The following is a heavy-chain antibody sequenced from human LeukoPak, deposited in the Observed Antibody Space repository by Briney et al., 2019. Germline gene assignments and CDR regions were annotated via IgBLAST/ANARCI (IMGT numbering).Heavy chain of an antibody. D-gene: IGHD3-10*01. CDR2: ISGSGDST. Sequence: GGSLRLSCAASGFTFSSYAMSWVHQAPGKGLEWVSAISGSGDSTYYADSVKGRFTISRDNSKNTLYLQMNSLRAEDTAVYSCAKLAGGLLWFGDLLYFDYWGQGTLVTVSS. J-gene: IGHJ4*02. V-gene: IGHV3-23*01. CDR3: AKLAGGLLWFGDLLYFDY. CDR1: GFTFSSYA.